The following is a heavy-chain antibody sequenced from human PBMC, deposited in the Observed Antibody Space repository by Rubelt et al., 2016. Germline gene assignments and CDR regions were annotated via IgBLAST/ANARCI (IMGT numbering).Heavy chain of an antibody. Sequence: QLQLQESGPGLVKPSATLSLTCIVFGGSIGRSNSYWSWIRQPPGKGLEWIGFIYSSGSTHSTPSLKSRDAISVATSKNQFSLKLRSVTAADTAVYYWARTVGPVVGDAFDIWGQGTMVTVSS. CDR1: GGSIGRSNSY. D-gene: IGHD2-15*01. CDR2: IYSSGST. CDR3: ARTVGPVVGDAFDI. J-gene: IGHJ3*02. V-gene: IGHV4-61*05.